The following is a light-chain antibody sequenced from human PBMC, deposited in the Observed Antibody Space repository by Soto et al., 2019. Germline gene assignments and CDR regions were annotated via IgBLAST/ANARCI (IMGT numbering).Light chain of an antibody. CDR3: QQYNSYHRT. J-gene: IGKJ1*01. V-gene: IGKV1-5*03. CDR2: KAS. CDR1: QSISSW. Sequence: DIQMTQSPSTLPASVGDRVTITCRASQSISSWLAWYQQKPGKAPKLLIYKASSLESGVPSRFSGSGSGTEFTLTISSLQPDDFATYYCQQYNSYHRTFGQGTKVEIK.